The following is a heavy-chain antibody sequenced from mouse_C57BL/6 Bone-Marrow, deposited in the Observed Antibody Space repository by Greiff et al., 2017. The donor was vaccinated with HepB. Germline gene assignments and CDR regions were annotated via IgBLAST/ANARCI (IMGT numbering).Heavy chain of an antibody. Sequence: VQLQQPGAELVKPGASVKLSCKASGYTFTSYWMHWVKQRPGQGLEWIGMIHPNSGSTNYNEKFKSKATLTVDKSSSTAYMQLSSLTSEDSAVYYCARGDWDDRGYWGQGTTLTVSS. CDR1: GYTFTSYW. D-gene: IGHD4-1*01. J-gene: IGHJ2*01. V-gene: IGHV1-64*01. CDR3: ARGDWDDRGY. CDR2: IHPNSGST.